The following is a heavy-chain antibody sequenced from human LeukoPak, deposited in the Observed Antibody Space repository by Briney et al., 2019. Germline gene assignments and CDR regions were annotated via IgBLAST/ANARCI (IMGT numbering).Heavy chain of an antibody. V-gene: IGHV4-59*01. CDR1: GGSISSYY. CDR3: ARLVEYYDFWSGYSRPPDYFDY. Sequence: ASETLSLTCTVSGGSISSYYWSWIRQPPGKGLEWIGYISYSGSTNYNPSLKSRVTISVDTSKNQFSLKLSSVTAADTAVYYCARLVEYYDFWSGYSRPPDYFDYWGQGTLVTVSS. J-gene: IGHJ4*02. D-gene: IGHD3-3*01. CDR2: ISYSGST.